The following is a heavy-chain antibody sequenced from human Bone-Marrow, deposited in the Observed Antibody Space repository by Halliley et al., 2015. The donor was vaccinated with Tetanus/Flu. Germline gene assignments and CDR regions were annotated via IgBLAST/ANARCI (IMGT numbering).Heavy chain of an antibody. Sequence: LEWIGFISYRGSTNYNPSLESRVTISVDTSKNQFSLRLTSVTAADTAVYYCARDGFASSHFDYWGQGLLVTVSS. V-gene: IGHV4-59*01. CDR2: ISYRGST. J-gene: IGHJ4*02. CDR3: ARDGFASSHFDY. D-gene: IGHD2-21*01.